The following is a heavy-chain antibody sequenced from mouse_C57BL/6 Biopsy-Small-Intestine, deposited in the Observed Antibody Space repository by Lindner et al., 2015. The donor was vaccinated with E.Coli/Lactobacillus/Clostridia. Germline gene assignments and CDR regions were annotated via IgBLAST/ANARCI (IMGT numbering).Heavy chain of an antibody. J-gene: IGHJ4*01. V-gene: IGHV1-34*01. CDR1: GYTFTDYH. CDR3: ARDSSVFYTMDY. Sequence: VQLQESGPELVKPGTSVKMSCKASGYTFTDYHMHWVKQSHGKSLEWIGYIYPKNGGNGNNQKFKGKATLTVDKSSSTAYMELRSLTSEDSAVCYCARDSSVFYTMDYWGRGTSVTVSS. CDR2: IYPKNGGN. D-gene: IGHD3-2*02.